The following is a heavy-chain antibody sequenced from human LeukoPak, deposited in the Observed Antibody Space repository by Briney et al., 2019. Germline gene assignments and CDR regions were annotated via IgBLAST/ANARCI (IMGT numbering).Heavy chain of an antibody. Sequence: PGGSLRLSCSASGFTFSDYYMSWIRQAPGKGLEWVSYISGSGSYTNYADYVKGRFTTSRDNAKNSLHLQMNSLRAEDTAVYYCARRSIATAGTIIDSWGQGTLVTVSS. J-gene: IGHJ4*02. CDR1: GFTFSDYY. CDR3: ARRSIATAGTIIDS. D-gene: IGHD6-13*01. CDR2: ISGSGSYT. V-gene: IGHV3-11*06.